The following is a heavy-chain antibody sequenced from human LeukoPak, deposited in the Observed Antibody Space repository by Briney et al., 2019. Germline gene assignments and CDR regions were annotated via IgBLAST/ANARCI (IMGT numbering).Heavy chain of an antibody. V-gene: IGHV3-21*01. CDR3: ARDGGDYYDSSGYPFHH. J-gene: IGHJ1*01. Sequence: GALRLSCAATGFTFGSYNMNWVRQAPGKGLEWGSSISTSSSYIYYADSVKGRFTNSRDNAKKSLYLQMNGLRAGDTAVYYCARDGGDYYDSSGYPFHHWGQGTLVTVSS. CDR2: ISTSSSYI. CDR1: GFTFGSYN. D-gene: IGHD3-22*01.